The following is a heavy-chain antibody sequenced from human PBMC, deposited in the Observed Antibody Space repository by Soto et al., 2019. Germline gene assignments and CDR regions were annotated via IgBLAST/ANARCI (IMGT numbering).Heavy chain of an antibody. V-gene: IGHV3-33*01. Sequence: SLRLSSAAAGFTFRSYGMHRVRKAPDKGLEWVAVIWYDGSNKYYADSVKGRFTISRDNSKNTLYLQMNSLRAEDTAVYYCARDFNGSSWWGGYYYYGMDVWGQGTTVTVSS. D-gene: IGHD6-13*01. CDR1: GFTFRSYG. CDR2: IWYDGSNK. J-gene: IGHJ6*02. CDR3: ARDFNGSSWWGGYYYYGMDV.